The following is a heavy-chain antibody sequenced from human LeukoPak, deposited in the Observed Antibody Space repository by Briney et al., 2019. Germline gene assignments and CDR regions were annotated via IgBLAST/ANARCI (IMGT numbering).Heavy chain of an antibody. CDR1: GFTFSSYA. CDR3: ARHPLSGWSYFDY. D-gene: IGHD6-19*01. J-gene: IGHJ4*02. Sequence: LAGGSLRLSCAASGFTFSSYAMSWVRQAPGKGLEWVSAISGSGGSTYYADSVKGRFTISRDNSKNTLYLQMNSLRAEDTAVYYCARHPLSGWSYFDYWGQGTLVTVSS. CDR2: ISGSGGST. V-gene: IGHV3-23*01.